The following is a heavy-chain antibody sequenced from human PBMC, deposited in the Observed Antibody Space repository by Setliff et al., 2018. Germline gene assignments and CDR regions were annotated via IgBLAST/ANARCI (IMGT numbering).Heavy chain of an antibody. D-gene: IGHD1-26*01. CDR1: GFTFSTYS. V-gene: IGHV3-21*04. CDR2: ISSSSSYI. CDR3: VKDGVGPTYTYFFDY. Sequence: PGGSLRLSCAASGFTFSTYSMNWVRQAPGRGLEWVSSISSSSSYIFYAESLKGRFTISRDNAKNSLYLQAKGLRAEDTAVYYCVKDGVGPTYTYFFDYWGQGSQVTVSS. J-gene: IGHJ4*02.